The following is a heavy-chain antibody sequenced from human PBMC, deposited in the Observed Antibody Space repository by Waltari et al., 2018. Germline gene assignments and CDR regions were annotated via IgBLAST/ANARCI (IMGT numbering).Heavy chain of an antibody. Sequence: EVQLLESGGGLVQPGGSLRLSCAASGFTFSSYAMSWVRQAPGKGLEWVSAISGSGGSTYYADSVKGRFTISRDNSKNTLYLQMNSLRAEDTAVYYCARDRGLRGGYDSWGQGTLVTVSS. CDR2: ISGSGGST. CDR1: GFTFSSYA. D-gene: IGHD5-12*01. J-gene: IGHJ5*02. CDR3: ARDRGLRGGYDS. V-gene: IGHV3-23*01.